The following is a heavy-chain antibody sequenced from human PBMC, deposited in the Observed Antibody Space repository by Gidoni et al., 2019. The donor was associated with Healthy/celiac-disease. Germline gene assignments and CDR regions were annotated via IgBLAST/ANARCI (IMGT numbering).Heavy chain of an antibody. D-gene: IGHD2-2*03. CDR2: IKQDGSEK. CDR3: ARAGDGVDIVVVPAASTRPYYYYGMDV. Sequence: EVQLVESGGGVVKPGGALRLSCAASGFTFSSYGMSWVRQAPGKGLEWVANIKQDGSEKYYVDSLKGRFTISRDNAKNSLYLQMNSLRAEDTAVYYCARAGDGVDIVVVPAASTRPYYYYGMDVWGQGTTVTVSS. V-gene: IGHV3-7*03. J-gene: IGHJ6*02. CDR1: GFTFSSYG.